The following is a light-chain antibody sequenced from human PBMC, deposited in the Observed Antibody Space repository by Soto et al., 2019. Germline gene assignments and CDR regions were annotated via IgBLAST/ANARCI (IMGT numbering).Light chain of an antibody. CDR2: AAT. V-gene: IGKV1-39*01. J-gene: IGKJ5*01. CDR3: QQSYSTPPLT. CDR1: QGIRND. Sequence: DSQMTQSPSSLSASVGDRVTITCRASQGIRNDLAWFQQKPGKAPKRLIYAATNLQSGVPSRFSGSGSGTDFTLTISSLQPEDFATYYCQQSYSTPPLTFGQGTRLEIK.